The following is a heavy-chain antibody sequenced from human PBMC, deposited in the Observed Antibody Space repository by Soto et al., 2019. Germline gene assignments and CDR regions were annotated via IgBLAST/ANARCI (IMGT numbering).Heavy chain of an antibody. CDR1: GGTFSSDA. J-gene: IGHJ6*02. CDR3: ARGQFHHVSNYYYALDV. Sequence: QVQLVQSGAEVKKPGSSVKVSCKASGGTFSSDAISWVRQAPGQGLEWMGGFIPMFNRPHSARKFQGRVTITADESTSTGYMDLSSLRSEDTAVYYCARGQFHHVSNYYYALDVWGQGTTVTVSS. CDR2: FIPMFNRP. V-gene: IGHV1-69*01.